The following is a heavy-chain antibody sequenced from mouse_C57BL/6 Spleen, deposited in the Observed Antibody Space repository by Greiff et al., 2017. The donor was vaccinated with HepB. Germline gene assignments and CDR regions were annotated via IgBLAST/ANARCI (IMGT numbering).Heavy chain of an antibody. CDR1: GYTFTSYD. CDR2: IYPRDGST. Sequence: VQLQQSGPELVKPGASVKLSCKASGYTFTSYDINWVKQRPGQGLEWIGWIYPRDGSTKYNEKFKGKATLTVDTSSSTAYMELHSLTSEDSAVYFCATGGYYDYDEGAMDYWGQGTSVTVSS. J-gene: IGHJ4*01. V-gene: IGHV1-85*01. CDR3: ATGGYYDYDEGAMDY. D-gene: IGHD2-4*01.